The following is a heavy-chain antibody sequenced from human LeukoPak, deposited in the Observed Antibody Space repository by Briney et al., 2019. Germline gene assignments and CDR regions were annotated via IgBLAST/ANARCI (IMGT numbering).Heavy chain of an antibody. D-gene: IGHD3-9*01. Sequence: PGGSLRLSCAASGFTFSSYAMSWVRQAPGKGLEWVSAISGSGGSTYYADSVKGRFTISRDNSKNTLYLQMNSLRAEDTAVYYCAKDSWYYDILTGYYHFDYWGQGTLVTVSA. J-gene: IGHJ4*02. CDR3: AKDSWYYDILTGYYHFDY. V-gene: IGHV3-23*01. CDR2: ISGSGGST. CDR1: GFTFSSYA.